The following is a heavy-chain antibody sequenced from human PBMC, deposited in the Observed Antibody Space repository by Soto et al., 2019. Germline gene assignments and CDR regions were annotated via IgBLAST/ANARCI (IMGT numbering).Heavy chain of an antibody. J-gene: IGHJ4*02. CDR1: GFTFSSYG. V-gene: IGHV3-30*18. CDR2: ISYEGSNK. Sequence: QVQLVESGGGVVQPGRSLRLSCAASGFTFSSYGMHWVRQAPGKGLEWVAVISYEGSNKYYADSVKGRFTISRDNSKNTLYLQMNSLRAEDTAVYYCAKELADNYYDSSGFDYWGQGTLVTVSS. D-gene: IGHD3-22*01. CDR3: AKELADNYYDSSGFDY.